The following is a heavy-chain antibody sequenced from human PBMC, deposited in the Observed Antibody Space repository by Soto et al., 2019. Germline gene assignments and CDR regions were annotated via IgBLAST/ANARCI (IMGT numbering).Heavy chain of an antibody. CDR2: IYYSGST. V-gene: IGHV4-31*03. CDR3: ARAGWEFDP. Sequence: QVQLQESGPGLVKPSQTLSLTCTVSGGSISSGGYYWSWIRQHPGKGLEWIGYIYYSGSTYYNPSLQCRVTMSVDRSQNQLSLKLSFVTAGDTAVYYCARAGWEFDPWGQGTLVTVSS. CDR1: GGSISSGGYY. D-gene: IGHD1-26*01. J-gene: IGHJ5*02.